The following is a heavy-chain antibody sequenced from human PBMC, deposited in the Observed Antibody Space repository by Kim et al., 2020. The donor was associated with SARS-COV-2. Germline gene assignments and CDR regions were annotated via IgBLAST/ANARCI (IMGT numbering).Heavy chain of an antibody. Sequence: GGSLRLSCAASGFSFSDYGMHWGRQAPGKGLEWVAVISFDGLSTFYADSVKGRFTISRDNSKTTLYLEMNSLRAEDTAVYFCAKLYGPRHSYSYFDYWG. D-gene: IGHD3-10*01. J-gene: IGHJ4*01. CDR2: ISFDGLST. V-gene: IGHV3-30*18. CDR3: AKLYGPRHSYSYFDY. CDR1: GFSFSDYG.